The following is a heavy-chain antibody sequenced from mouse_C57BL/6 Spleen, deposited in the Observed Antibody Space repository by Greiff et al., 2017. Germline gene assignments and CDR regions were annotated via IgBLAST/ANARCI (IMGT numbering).Heavy chain of an antibody. D-gene: IGHD1-1*01. CDR1: GFTFSDYG. CDR2: ISSGSSTI. CDR3: ARRDYYGSSPYYAMDY. V-gene: IGHV5-17*01. Sequence: EVKVEESGGGLVKPGGSLKLSCAASGFTFSDYGMHWVRQAPEKGLEWVAYISSGSSTIYYADTVKGRFTISRDNAKNTLFLQMTSLRSEDTAMYYCARRDYYGSSPYYAMDYWGQGTSVTVSS. J-gene: IGHJ4*01.